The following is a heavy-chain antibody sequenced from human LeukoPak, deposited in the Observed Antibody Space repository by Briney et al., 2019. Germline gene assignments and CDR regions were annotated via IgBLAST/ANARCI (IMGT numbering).Heavy chain of an antibody. Sequence: GGSLRLSCAASGFTFRSFAMSWVRQAPGKGLEWVAVISSDGSHKYWADSVKGRFTISRDNSKNTVYLQMNSLRAEDTAVYYCAKGSIDWYYFDYWGQGTLVTVSS. CDR3: AKGSIDWYYFDY. CDR2: ISSDGSHK. D-gene: IGHD3-9*01. CDR1: GFTFRSFA. V-gene: IGHV3-30*18. J-gene: IGHJ4*02.